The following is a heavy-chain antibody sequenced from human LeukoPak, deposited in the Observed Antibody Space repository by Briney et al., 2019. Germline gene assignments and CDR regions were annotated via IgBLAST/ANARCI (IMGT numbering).Heavy chain of an antibody. CDR2: INPNSGGT. CDR3: ARDRRPHYYDRRDAFDI. V-gene: IGHV1-2*02. Sequence: ASVKVSCKASGYIFTGYYMHWVRQAPGQGLEWMGWINPNSGGTNYAQKFQGRVTMTRDTSISTAYMELSRLRSDDTAVYYCARDRRPHYYDRRDAFDIWGQGTMVTVSS. J-gene: IGHJ3*02. D-gene: IGHD3-22*01. CDR1: GYIFTGYY.